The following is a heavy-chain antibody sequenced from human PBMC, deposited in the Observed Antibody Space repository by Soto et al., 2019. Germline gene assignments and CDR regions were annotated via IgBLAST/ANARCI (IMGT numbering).Heavy chain of an antibody. Sequence: EVQLVESGGGLVQPGGSLRLSCEASGFPFSSYWMHWVRQAPGKGLGWVSRINSDGSSTSYADSVKGRFTISRDNAKNTLYLQMNSLRAEDTAVYYCARHCSGGSCYPNGAFDIWGQGTMVTVSS. V-gene: IGHV3-74*01. CDR1: GFPFSSYW. CDR2: INSDGSST. CDR3: ARHCSGGSCYPNGAFDI. D-gene: IGHD2-15*01. J-gene: IGHJ3*02.